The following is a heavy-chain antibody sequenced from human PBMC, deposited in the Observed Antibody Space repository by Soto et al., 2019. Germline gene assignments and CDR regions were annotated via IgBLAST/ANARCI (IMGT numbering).Heavy chain of an antibody. J-gene: IGHJ5*02. Sequence: GGSLRLSCAASGFTFSSYAMSWVRQAPGKGLEWVSAISGSGGSTYYADSVKGRFTISRDNSKNTLYLQMNSLRAEDTAVYYCAKDRRPYCSSTSCYYFDWFDPWGQGTLVTVSS. CDR2: ISGSGGST. CDR1: GFTFSSYA. V-gene: IGHV3-23*01. CDR3: AKDRRPYCSSTSCYYFDWFDP. D-gene: IGHD2-2*01.